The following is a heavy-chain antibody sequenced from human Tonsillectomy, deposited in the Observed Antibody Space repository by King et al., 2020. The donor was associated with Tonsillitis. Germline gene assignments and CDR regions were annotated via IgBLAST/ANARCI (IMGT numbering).Heavy chain of an antibody. CDR3: ARTWATKVPPNFDL. D-gene: IGHD1-1*01. Sequence: VQLQESGPGLVKPSQTLFLTCTVSGGSITSGSYYWSWIRQPAGKGLEWIGRIYASGSTNYNPSLKSRVTMSLDTSKNQFSLKLTSMTAADTAVYYCARTWATKVPPNFDLWGRGTLVTASS. CDR1: GGSITSGSYY. CDR2: IYASGST. V-gene: IGHV4-61*02. J-gene: IGHJ2*01.